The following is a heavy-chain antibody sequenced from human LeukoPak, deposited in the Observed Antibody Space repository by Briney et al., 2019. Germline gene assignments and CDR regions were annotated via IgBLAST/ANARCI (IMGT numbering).Heavy chain of an antibody. CDR2: IRYDATGQ. CDR1: GFTFSSYG. CDR3: AKIGPIVGEVVYF. J-gene: IGHJ4*02. D-gene: IGHD1-26*01. V-gene: IGHV3-30*02. Sequence: GGSLRLSCAASGFTFSSYGLHWVRQAPGKGGEWVAFIRYDATGQYHADSVTGRFTLSRDNSKSMLYLQMKSLRPEDTAMYYCAKIGPIVGEVVYFWGRGTLVTVSS.